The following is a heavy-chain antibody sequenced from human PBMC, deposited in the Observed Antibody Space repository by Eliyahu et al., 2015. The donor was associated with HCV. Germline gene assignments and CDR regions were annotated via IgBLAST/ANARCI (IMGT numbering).Heavy chain of an antibody. J-gene: IGHJ5*02. D-gene: IGHD1-7*01. Sequence: QVQLVQSGAEVKKPGSSVKVSCKASGGTFSSYAVSWVRQAPGQGLEWMGRIIPILGIANYAQKFQGRVTITADKSTSTAYMELSSLRSEDTAVYYCARVLTGTTGQYNWFDPWGQGTLVTVSS. V-gene: IGHV1-69*04. CDR3: ARVLTGTTGQYNWFDP. CDR2: IIPILGIA. CDR1: GGTFSSYA.